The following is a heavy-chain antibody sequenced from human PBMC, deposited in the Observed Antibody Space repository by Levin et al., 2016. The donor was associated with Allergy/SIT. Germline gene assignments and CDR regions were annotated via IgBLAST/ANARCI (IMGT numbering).Heavy chain of an antibody. CDR3: ARDDSSGYYYGYYYGMDV. J-gene: IGHJ6*02. D-gene: IGHD3-22*01. Sequence: WIRQPPGKGLEWIGYIYYSGSTYYNPSLKSRVTISVDTSKNQFSLKLSSVTAADTAVYYCARDDSSGYYYGYYYGMDVWGQGTTVTVSS. V-gene: IGHV4-30-4*01. CDR2: IYYSGST.